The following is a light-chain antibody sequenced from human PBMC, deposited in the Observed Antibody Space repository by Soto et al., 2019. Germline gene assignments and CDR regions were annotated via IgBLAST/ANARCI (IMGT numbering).Light chain of an antibody. J-gene: IGKJ4*01. CDR2: GTS. CDR3: QPYNNWPLT. Sequence: EIVLTQSPGTLSLSPGERATLSCRASQSASSSYLAWYQQKPGQAPRLLMYGTSSRANGIPDRATGIPDRFSGSRSGPEFTLTINSLQSEDFAIYYCQPYNNWPLTFGGGTKVESK. CDR1: QSASSSY. V-gene: IGKV3-20*01.